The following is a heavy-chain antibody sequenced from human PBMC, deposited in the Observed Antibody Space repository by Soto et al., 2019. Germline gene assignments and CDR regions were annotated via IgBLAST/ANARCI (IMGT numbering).Heavy chain of an antibody. J-gene: IGHJ6*02. Sequence: SETLSLTCTVPGGSISSGDYYWSWIRQPPGKGLEWIGYIYYSGSTYYNPSLKSRVTISVDTSKNQFSLKLSSVTAADTAVYYCARFSGSSSFYYYYGMDVWGQGTTATVSS. D-gene: IGHD6-6*01. CDR3: ARFSGSSSFYYYYGMDV. V-gene: IGHV4-30-4*01. CDR2: IYYSGST. CDR1: GGSISSGDYY.